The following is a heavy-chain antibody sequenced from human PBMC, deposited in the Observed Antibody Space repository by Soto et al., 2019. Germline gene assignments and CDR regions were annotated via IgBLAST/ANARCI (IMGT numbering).Heavy chain of an antibody. J-gene: IGHJ4*02. CDR3: ARGRYGDY. V-gene: IGHV1-18*01. CDR1: GYAFTTYG. CDR2: ISAHNGNT. D-gene: IGHD1-1*01. Sequence: QVQLVQSGAEGKKPGASVKVSCKGSGYAFTTYGITWVRQAPGQGLEWMGWISAHNGNTNHAQKLQGRVTVTRDTSTSTAYMELRSLRSDDTAVYYCARGRYGDYWGQGALVTVSS.